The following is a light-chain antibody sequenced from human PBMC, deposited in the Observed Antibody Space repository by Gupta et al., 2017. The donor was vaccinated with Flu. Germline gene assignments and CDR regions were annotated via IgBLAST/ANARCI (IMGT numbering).Light chain of an antibody. CDR2: DND. CDR3: GTWDNSLSFSRV. V-gene: IGLV1-51*01. J-gene: IGLJ3*02. Sequence: SVFTQPPPVSAAPGPTATISCSGSRPNIGANYVSWYQQLPGTAPKLLIYDNDKRSSGIPDRFSGSKSGTSATLDITGRQTGDEADYYCGTWDNSLSFSRVFGGGTKLIVL. CDR1: RPNIGANY.